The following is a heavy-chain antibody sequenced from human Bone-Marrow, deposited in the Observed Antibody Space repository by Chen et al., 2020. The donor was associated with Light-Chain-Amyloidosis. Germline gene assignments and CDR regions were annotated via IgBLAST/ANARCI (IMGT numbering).Heavy chain of an antibody. Sequence: EVQLEQSGPEVKKPGESLKISCKGSGYTFPNYWIGWVRQMPGKGLEWMGVIYPDDSAARYSPSFEGQVTISADKSITPAYLQWRSLKASDTAMYYCARRRDGYNFDYWGQGTLVTVSS. CDR3: ARRRDGYNFDY. CDR1: GYTFPNYW. CDR2: IYPDDSAA. J-gene: IGHJ4*02. V-gene: IGHV5-51*01. D-gene: IGHD5-12*01.